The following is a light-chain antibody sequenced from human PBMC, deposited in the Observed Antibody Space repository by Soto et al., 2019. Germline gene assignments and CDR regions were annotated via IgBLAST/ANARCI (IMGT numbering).Light chain of an antibody. V-gene: IGLV2-14*01. CDR1: RSDVGAYNY. Sequence: ALTQPASVSGSLGQSITISCTGTRSDVGAYNYVSWYQQQPGKVPKLMISEVSNRPSGVSNRFSGSKSGNTASLIISGLQAEDEADYYCCSFTSITTYVFGTGTKVTVL. J-gene: IGLJ1*01. CDR3: CSFTSITTYV. CDR2: EVS.